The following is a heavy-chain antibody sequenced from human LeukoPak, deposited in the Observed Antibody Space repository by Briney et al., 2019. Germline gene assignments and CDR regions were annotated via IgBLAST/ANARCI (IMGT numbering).Heavy chain of an antibody. CDR3: ARDSRGLNSFDY. CDR2: ISSISSYI. V-gene: IGHV3-21*01. Sequence: GGSLRLSCAASGFTFSSYSMNWVRQAPGKGLEWVSSISSISSYIYYADSLRGRFTISRGNAKNSLYLQMDSLRAEDTAVYYCARDSRGLNSFDYWGQGTLVTVSS. CDR1: GFTFSSYS. J-gene: IGHJ4*02.